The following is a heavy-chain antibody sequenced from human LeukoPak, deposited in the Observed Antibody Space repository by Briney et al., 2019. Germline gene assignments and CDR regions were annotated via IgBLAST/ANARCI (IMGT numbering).Heavy chain of an antibody. CDR1: GYSFSGYG. Sequence: GGSLRLSCAASGYSFSGYGMHWVRQAPGKGLEWVTFIRYDGSTKSYADSVKGRFTIARDNSKNTLYLQMNSLRAEDTAVYFCAKDYNNGFDYWGQGALVTVSS. D-gene: IGHD1-14*01. CDR3: AKDYNNGFDY. CDR2: IRYDGSTK. V-gene: IGHV3-30*02. J-gene: IGHJ4*02.